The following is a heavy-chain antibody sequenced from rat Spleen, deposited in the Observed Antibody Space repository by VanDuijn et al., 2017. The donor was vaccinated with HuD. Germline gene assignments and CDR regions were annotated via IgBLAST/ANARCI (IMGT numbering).Heavy chain of an antibody. CDR3: ATGAGYNYVYWYFDF. J-gene: IGHJ1*01. V-gene: IGHV5-19*01. Sequence: EVQLVESGGGLVQPGRSLKLSCAASGFTLSDYVMHWIRQAPGKGLEWVASITNIAGRTHYPDSVKGRFTISRDIAKSTLFLQMNSLKSEDTATYYCATGAGYNYVYWYFDFWGPGTMVTVSS. D-gene: IGHD1-4*01. CDR1: GFTLSDYV. CDR2: ITNIAGRT.